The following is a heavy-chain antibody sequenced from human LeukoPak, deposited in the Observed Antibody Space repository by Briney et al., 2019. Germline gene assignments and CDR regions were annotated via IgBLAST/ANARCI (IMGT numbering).Heavy chain of an antibody. Sequence: GGSLRLSCAASGFTFDDYGMSWVRQAPGKGLEWVSGINWNGGSTGYADSVKGRFTISRDNAKNSLYLQMNSLRAEDTALYYCAREIEGFWSGYHWFDLWGQGTLVTVSS. J-gene: IGHJ5*02. CDR2: INWNGGST. CDR1: GFTFDDYG. CDR3: AREIEGFWSGYHWFDL. V-gene: IGHV3-20*04. D-gene: IGHD3-3*01.